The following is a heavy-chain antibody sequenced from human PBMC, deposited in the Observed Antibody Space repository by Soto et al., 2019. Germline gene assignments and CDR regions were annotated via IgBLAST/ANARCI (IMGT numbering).Heavy chain of an antibody. J-gene: IGHJ4*02. CDR1: GFTFSDYY. D-gene: IGHD3-16*01. Sequence: QVQLVESGGGLVKPGGSLRLSCAGSGFTFSDYYMSWIRQAPGKGLEWVSYISSSSSYTNYADSVKGRFTISRDNAKKSLYLQGSWLSAEVAGGFCGGEDAGGVDHWGQGNLVTVSP. CDR3: GEDAGGVDH. CDR2: ISSSSSYT. V-gene: IGHV3-11*05.